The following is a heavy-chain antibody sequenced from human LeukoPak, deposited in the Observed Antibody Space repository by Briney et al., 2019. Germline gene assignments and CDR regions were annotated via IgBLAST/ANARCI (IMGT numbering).Heavy chain of an antibody. CDR2: INPKSGGT. CDR3: ASSMITVGEFDY. J-gene: IGHJ4*02. D-gene: IGHD4-23*01. V-gene: IGHV1-2*02. Sequence: ASVKVSFKAPADTFTGYYMHWVRQAPGQGVEWMGWINPKSGGTKYAQKFQGRVTMTRDTSISTAYMDLSRLISDDTAVYYCASSMITVGEFDYWGQGTLVTVSS. CDR1: ADTFTGYY.